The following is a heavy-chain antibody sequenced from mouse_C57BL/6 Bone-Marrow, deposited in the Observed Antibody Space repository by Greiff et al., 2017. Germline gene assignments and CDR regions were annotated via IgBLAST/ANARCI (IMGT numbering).Heavy chain of an antibody. V-gene: IGHV5-6*01. CDR2: ISSGGSYT. CDR3: ARHGDYYGSSYWYFDV. CDR1: GFTFSSYG. D-gene: IGHD1-1*01. J-gene: IGHJ1*03. Sequence: EVMLVESGGDLVKPGGSLKLSCAASGFTFSSYGMSLVRQTPDKRLEWVATISSGGSYTYYPDSVKGRFTISRDNAKNTLYLQMSSLKSEDTAMYYCARHGDYYGSSYWYFDVWGTGTTVTVSS.